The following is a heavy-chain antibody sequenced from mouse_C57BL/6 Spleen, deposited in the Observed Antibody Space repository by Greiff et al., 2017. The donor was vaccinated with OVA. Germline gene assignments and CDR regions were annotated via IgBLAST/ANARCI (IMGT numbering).Heavy chain of an antibody. Sequence: QVQLKQSGAELVKPGASVKMSCKASGYTFTTYPIEWMKQNHGKSLEWIGNFHPYNGDTKYNAKFKGKATLTVEKSSITVYLELSRVTSEYSAVYYCARDGLYAMDYWGQGTSVTVSS. V-gene: IGHV1-47*01. CDR2: FHPYNGDT. CDR1: GYTFTTYP. CDR3: ARDGLYAMDY. J-gene: IGHJ4*01. D-gene: IGHD2-3*01.